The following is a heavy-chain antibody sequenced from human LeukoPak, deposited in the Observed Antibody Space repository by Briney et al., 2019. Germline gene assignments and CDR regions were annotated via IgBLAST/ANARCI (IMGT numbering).Heavy chain of an antibody. CDR1: GFTVSSNY. CDR2: IYSGGST. V-gene: IGHV3-53*01. J-gene: IGHJ4*02. Sequence: GGSLRLSCAASGFTVSSNYMSWVRQAPGKGLEWVSVIYSGGSTYYADSVKGRFTISRDNSKNTLYLQMNSLGAEDTAVYYCAGDSSGYYYSFDYWGQGTLVTVSS. CDR3: AGDSSGYYYSFDY. D-gene: IGHD3-22*01.